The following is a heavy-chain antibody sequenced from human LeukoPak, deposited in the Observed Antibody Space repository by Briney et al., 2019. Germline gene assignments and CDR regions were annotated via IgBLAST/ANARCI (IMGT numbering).Heavy chain of an antibody. J-gene: IGHJ6*02. V-gene: IGHV4-34*01. CDR3: ARGRGVITFGGVIRHYYYYGMDV. D-gene: IGHD3-16*02. CDR2: INHSGST. Sequence: SETLSLTCAVYGGSFSGYYWSWIRQPPGKGLEWIGEINHSGSTNYNPSLKSRVTISVDTSKNQFSLKLSSVTAADTAVYYCARGRGVITFGGVIRHYYYYGMDVWGQGTTVTVYS. CDR1: GGSFSGYY.